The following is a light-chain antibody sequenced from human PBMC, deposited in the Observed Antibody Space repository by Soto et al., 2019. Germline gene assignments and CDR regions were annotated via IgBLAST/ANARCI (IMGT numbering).Light chain of an antibody. CDR3: AAWDDSLSGAV. CDR2: RNN. CDR1: SSNIGSNY. V-gene: IGLV1-47*01. Sequence: QSVLTQPPSASGTPGQRVTISCSGSSSNIGSNYVYWYQQLPGTAPKLLIFRNNQRPSGVPDRFSGSKSGTSASLAIGGLRSEDEADYYCAAWDDSLSGAVFGGGTQLTVL. J-gene: IGLJ7*01.